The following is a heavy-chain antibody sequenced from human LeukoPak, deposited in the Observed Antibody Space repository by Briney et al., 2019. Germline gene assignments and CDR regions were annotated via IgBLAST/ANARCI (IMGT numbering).Heavy chain of an antibody. CDR3: ARVGYYASGPFSYFDY. J-gene: IGHJ4*02. Sequence: GRSLRLSCAASGFTFSGYALHWVRQAPGKGLEWVAVISYDGSNEYYADSVKGRFTISRDNSKNTLYLQMNSLSVEDTAVYYCARVGYYASGPFSYFDYWGQGTLVTVSS. V-gene: IGHV3-30-3*01. CDR1: GFTFSGYA. D-gene: IGHD3-10*01. CDR2: ISYDGSNE.